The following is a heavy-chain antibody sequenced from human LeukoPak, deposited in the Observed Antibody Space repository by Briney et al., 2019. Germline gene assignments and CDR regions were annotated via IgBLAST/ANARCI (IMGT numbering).Heavy chain of an antibody. CDR1: GFTFSSYA. Sequence: GRSLRLSCAASGFTFSSYAMHWVRQAPGKGLEWVAVISYDGSNKYYADSVKGRFTISRDNAKNSLYLQMNSLRAEDTAVYYCAREEAGDYFDYWGQGTLVTVSS. D-gene: IGHD4-17*01. J-gene: IGHJ4*02. CDR2: ISYDGSNK. V-gene: IGHV3-30-3*01. CDR3: AREEAGDYFDY.